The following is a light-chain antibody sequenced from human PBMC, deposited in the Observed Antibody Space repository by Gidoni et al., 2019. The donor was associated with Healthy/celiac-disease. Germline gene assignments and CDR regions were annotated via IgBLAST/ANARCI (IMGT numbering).Light chain of an antibody. V-gene: IGKV3-15*01. CDR1: QSIISN. CDR3: QQYNYWPPWT. J-gene: IGKJ1*01. CDR2: DAS. Sequence: IVLSQSPASLSVSPGERATLSCSASQSIISNLSWYQQKPGQAPTLLLYDASTRATRIPARFSGSGSGTAFTLTISSLQSEDFAVTYCQQYNYWPPWTFGQGTKVEI.